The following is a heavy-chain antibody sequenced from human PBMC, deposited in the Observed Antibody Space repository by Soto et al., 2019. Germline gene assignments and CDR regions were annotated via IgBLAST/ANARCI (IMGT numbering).Heavy chain of an antibody. CDR1: GYTFTSYG. V-gene: IGHV1-18*01. CDR2: ISAYNGNT. J-gene: IGHJ4*02. Sequence: QVQLVQSGAEVKKPGASVKVSCKASGYTFTSYGISWVRQAPGQGLEWMGWISAYNGNTNYAQKLQGRATTTTDTATSTASMELRSLRSADTAVYSCARSIAAAVDFDHWGQGTLVTVAS. CDR3: ARSIAAAVDFDH. D-gene: IGHD6-25*01.